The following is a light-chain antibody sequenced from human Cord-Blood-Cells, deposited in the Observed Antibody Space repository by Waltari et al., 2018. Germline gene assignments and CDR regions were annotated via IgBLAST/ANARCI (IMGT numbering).Light chain of an antibody. CDR2: KAS. J-gene: IGKJ1*01. V-gene: IGKV1-5*03. CDR3: QQYNSYWT. Sequence: DIQMTQSPSTLSASVGDRVTITCRASQSISSWLAWYQQKPGKAPKPLIYKASSLESGVPSRFGGSGAGTEFTLTISSLQPDDFATYYCQQYNSYWTFGQGTKVEIK. CDR1: QSISSW.